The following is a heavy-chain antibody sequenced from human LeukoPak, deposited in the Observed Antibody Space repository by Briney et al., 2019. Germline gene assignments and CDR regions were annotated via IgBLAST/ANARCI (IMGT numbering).Heavy chain of an antibody. CDR2: ISGSGAST. CDR3: ARGKYCTSTSCYNPVDYFEY. J-gene: IGHJ4*02. Sequence: GGSLRLSCAASGFTFSSNAMSWVRQAPGKGMEWVSAISGSGASTYYADPVKGRFTISRDNSKSTLYLQMNSLRAEDTAVYYCARGKYCTSTSCYNPVDYFEYWGQGTLVTVSS. CDR1: GFTFSSNA. V-gene: IGHV3-23*01. D-gene: IGHD2-2*02.